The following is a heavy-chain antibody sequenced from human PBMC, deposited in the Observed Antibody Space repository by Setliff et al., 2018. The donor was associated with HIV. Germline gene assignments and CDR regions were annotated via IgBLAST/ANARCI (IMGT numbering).Heavy chain of an antibody. Sequence: PGGSLRLSCVASKFSVSDSYMGWVRQAPGKGLEWVSFVHNTDTYYANSVKGRFTISRDNSKAMVFLRMNSLRPEDSAMYYCVRGETYAHWPKGDYWGQGTLVT. D-gene: IGHD3-16*01. J-gene: IGHJ4*02. V-gene: IGHV3-53*01. CDR2: VHNTDT. CDR3: VRGETYAHWPKGDY. CDR1: KFSVSDSY.